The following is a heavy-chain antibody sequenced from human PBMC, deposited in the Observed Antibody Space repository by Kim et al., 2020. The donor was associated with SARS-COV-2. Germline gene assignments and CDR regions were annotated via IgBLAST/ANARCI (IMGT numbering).Heavy chain of an antibody. V-gene: IGHV3-33*01. CDR1: GFTFSSYG. Sequence: GGSLRLSCAASGFTFSSYGMHWVRQAPGKGLEWVAVIWYDGSNKYYADSVKGRFTISRDNSKNTLYLQMNSLRAEDTAVYYCARGSDIVVVPAEGGRNWFDPWGQGTLVTVSS. CDR3: ARGSDIVVVPAEGGRNWFDP. D-gene: IGHD2-2*01. J-gene: IGHJ5*01. CDR2: IWYDGSNK.